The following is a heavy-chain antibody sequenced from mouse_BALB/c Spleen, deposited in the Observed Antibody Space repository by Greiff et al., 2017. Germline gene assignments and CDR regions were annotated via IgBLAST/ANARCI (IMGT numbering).Heavy chain of an antibody. D-gene: IGHD1-1*02. CDR3: ARQGGYYAMDY. V-gene: IGHV3-2*02. CDR1: GFSITSDYA. CDR2: ISYSGST. J-gene: IGHJ4*01. Sequence: EVQLQESGPGLVKPSQSLSLTCTATGFSITSDYAWNWIRQFPGNKLEWMGYISYSGSTSYNPSLKSRISITRDTSKNQFFLQLNSVTTEDTATYYFARQGGYYAMDYWGQGTSVTVSS.